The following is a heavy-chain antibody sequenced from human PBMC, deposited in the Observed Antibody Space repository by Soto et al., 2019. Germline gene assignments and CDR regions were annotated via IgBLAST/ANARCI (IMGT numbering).Heavy chain of an antibody. D-gene: IGHD2-15*01. Sequence: GGSLRLSCAASGFTFSSYGMHWVRQAPGKGLEWVAVISYDGSNKYYADSVKGRFTISRDNSKNTLYLQMNSLRAEDTAVYYCAKDRVVAATPGYFQHWGQGTLVTVSS. V-gene: IGHV3-30*18. CDR2: ISYDGSNK. CDR3: AKDRVVAATPGYFQH. J-gene: IGHJ1*01. CDR1: GFTFSSYG.